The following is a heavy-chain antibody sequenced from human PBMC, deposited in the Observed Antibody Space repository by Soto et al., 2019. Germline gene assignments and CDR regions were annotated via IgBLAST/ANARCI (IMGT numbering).Heavy chain of an antibody. J-gene: IGHJ3*01. CDR3: ARDQLYYNDISGRPLNAFDV. V-gene: IGHV3-48*01. D-gene: IGHD3-22*01. Sequence: GESLKISCAASGFTFRNYGMNWVRQAPGKGLEWVSYIGIGSSAKYYADSVKGRFTISRDNAKNSLYLQMNSLRAEDTAVYYCARDQLYYNDISGRPLNAFDVWGQGTMVTVSS. CDR1: GFTFRNYG. CDR2: IGIGSSAK.